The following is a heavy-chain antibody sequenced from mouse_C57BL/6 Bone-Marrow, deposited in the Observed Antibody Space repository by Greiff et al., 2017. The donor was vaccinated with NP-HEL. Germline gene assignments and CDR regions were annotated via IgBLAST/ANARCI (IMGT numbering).Heavy chain of an antibody. CDR3: AGRWFPFDY. J-gene: IGHJ2*01. CDR2: IYPGDGDT. D-gene: IGHD2-3*01. V-gene: IGHV1-82*01. CDR1: GYAFSSSW. Sequence: VQLVESGPELVKPGASVKISCKASGYAFSSSWMNWVKQRPGKGLEWIGRIYPGDGDTNYNGKFKGKATLTADKSSSTAYMQLSSLTSEDSAVYFCAGRWFPFDYWGQGTTLTVSS.